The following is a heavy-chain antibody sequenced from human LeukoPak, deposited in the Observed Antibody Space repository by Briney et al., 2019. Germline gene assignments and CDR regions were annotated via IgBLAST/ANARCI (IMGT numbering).Heavy chain of an antibody. J-gene: IGHJ5*02. Sequence: SETLSLTCAVDGGSFSGYYWSWIRQPPGKGLEWIGSIYASGSTYYSPSLKSRVIISVDTSKNHFSLTLSAVTAADAAVYYCARDPRGRYEDWFDPWGQGTLVTVSS. D-gene: IGHD1-26*01. CDR2: IYASGST. CDR3: ARDPRGRYEDWFDP. V-gene: IGHV4-34*01. CDR1: GGSFSGYY.